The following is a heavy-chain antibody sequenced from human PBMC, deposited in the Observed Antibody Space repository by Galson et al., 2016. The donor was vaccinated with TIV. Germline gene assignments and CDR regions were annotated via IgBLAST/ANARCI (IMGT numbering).Heavy chain of an antibody. J-gene: IGHJ4*02. Sequence: PALVKPTQTLTLTYTFSGFSLDTNGVGVGWIRQPPGTALEWLALIHWDAAQRYSPSLISRLTISNDTSKNQVVLTLAILDPVDTATYYCAHRFRTWYAEFWGQGILVTVSS. V-gene: IGHV2-5*02. CDR3: AHRFRTWYAEF. CDR2: IHWDAAQ. D-gene: IGHD6-13*01. CDR1: GFSLDTNGVG.